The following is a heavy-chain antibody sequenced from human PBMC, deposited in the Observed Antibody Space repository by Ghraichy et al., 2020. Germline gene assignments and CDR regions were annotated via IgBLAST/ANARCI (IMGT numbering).Heavy chain of an antibody. Sequence: SETLSLTCTVSGGSISSGDYYWSWIRQPPGKGLEWIGYIYYSGSTYYNPSLKSRVTISVDTSKNQFSLKLSSVTAADTAVYYCARSGYSYGPHGGAFDIWGQGTMVTVSS. CDR3: ARSGYSYGPHGGAFDI. CDR1: GGSISSGDYY. J-gene: IGHJ3*02. CDR2: IYYSGST. D-gene: IGHD5-18*01. V-gene: IGHV4-30-4*01.